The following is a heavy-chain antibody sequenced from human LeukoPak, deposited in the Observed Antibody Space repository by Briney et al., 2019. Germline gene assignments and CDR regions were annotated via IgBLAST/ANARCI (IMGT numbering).Heavy chain of an antibody. CDR3: ARRVFRTKYYDILTGHAFDI. CDR2: INPNSGGT. Sequence: ASVKVSCKASGYTFTGYYMHWVRQAPGQGLEWMGWINPNSGGTNYAQKFQGWVTMSRDTSISTAYLQWSSLKASDTAMYYCARRVFRTKYYDILTGHAFDIWGQGTMVTVSS. J-gene: IGHJ3*02. D-gene: IGHD3-9*01. V-gene: IGHV1-2*04. CDR1: GYTFTGYY.